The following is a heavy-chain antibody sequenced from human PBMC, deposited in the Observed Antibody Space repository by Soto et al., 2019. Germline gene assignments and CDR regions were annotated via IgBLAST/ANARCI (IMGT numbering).Heavy chain of an antibody. Sequence: GGSLRHSNAASEFNSSSYAMHWVRQAPGKGLEWLATVSYDESNKYYADTVKGGFTISCDNSKNALYRQMNSLRAEDTAVYYCARGNGIAAAGTNLFDPCSQGTLVTVS. V-gene: IGHV3-30-3*01. D-gene: IGHD6-13*01. J-gene: IGHJ5*02. CDR2: VSYDESNK. CDR1: EFNSSSYA. CDR3: ARGNGIAAAGTNLFDP.